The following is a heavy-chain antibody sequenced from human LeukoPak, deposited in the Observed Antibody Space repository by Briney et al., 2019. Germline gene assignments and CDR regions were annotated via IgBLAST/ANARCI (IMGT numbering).Heavy chain of an antibody. CDR2: IYYSGST. Sequence: SETLSLTCTASGGSISSYYWSWIRQPPGKGLEWIGYIYYSGSTNYNPSLKSRVTISVDTSKNQFSLKLSSVTAADTAVYYCARLSTSYGMDVWGQGTTVTVSS. V-gene: IGHV4-59*01. J-gene: IGHJ6*02. CDR3: ARLSTSYGMDV. CDR1: GGSISSYY. D-gene: IGHD2-2*01.